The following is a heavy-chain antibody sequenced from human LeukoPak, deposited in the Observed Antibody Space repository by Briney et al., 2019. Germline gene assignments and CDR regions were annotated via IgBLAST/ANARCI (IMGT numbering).Heavy chain of an antibody. D-gene: IGHD2-21*02. Sequence: SETLSLTCAVYGGSFSGYYWSWIRQPPGKELEWIGEINHSGSTNYNPSLKSRVTISVDTSKNQFSLKLSSVTGADTAVYYCARGVVTATRRRFDPWGQGTLVTVSS. J-gene: IGHJ5*02. V-gene: IGHV4-34*01. CDR1: GGSFSGYY. CDR2: INHSGST. CDR3: ARGVVTATRRRFDP.